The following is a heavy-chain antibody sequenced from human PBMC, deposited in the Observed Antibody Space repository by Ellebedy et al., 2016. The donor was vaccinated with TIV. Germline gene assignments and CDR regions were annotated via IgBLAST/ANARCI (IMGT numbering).Heavy chain of an antibody. Sequence: AASVKVSCKASGYTFINYGISWVRQAPGHGLEWMGWISAYNGNTKYAQRLQGRVTMTTDTSTSTAYMELRSLRSDETAVEYCAREPSGVGWYDSSWFDPWGQGTLVTVSS. J-gene: IGHJ5*02. CDR2: ISAYNGNT. D-gene: IGHD6-19*01. CDR1: GYTFINYG. V-gene: IGHV1-18*01. CDR3: AREPSGVGWYDSSWFDP.